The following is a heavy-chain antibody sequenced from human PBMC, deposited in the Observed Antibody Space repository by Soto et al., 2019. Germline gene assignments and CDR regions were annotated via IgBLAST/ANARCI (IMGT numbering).Heavy chain of an antibody. Sequence: EVQLLESGGGLEQPGGSLRLSCAASGFTFSNYAMTWVRQAPGKGLEWVSGITGSGAGTYYADSVKGRFTISRDNSKHTLYLQMNSLGPEDTAVYYCAKSRGPLTGPFAYWGQGTLVTVSS. CDR2: ITGSGAGT. D-gene: IGHD3-9*01. V-gene: IGHV3-23*01. J-gene: IGHJ4*02. CDR1: GFTFSNYA. CDR3: AKSRGPLTGPFAY.